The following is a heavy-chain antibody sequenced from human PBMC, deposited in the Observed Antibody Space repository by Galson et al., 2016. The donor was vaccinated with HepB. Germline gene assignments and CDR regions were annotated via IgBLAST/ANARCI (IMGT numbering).Heavy chain of an antibody. Sequence: LSLTCTVSGASISGYYLRWIRQPPGKGLEWIGYIYYSGRTNYNPSLKSRVTISVDTSKNQFSLKLSSVTAADTAVYYCARDDSGGWYGFHYGMDAWGQGTTVTVSS. J-gene: IGHJ6*02. D-gene: IGHD6-19*01. CDR1: GASISGYY. CDR3: ARDDSGGWYGFHYGMDA. V-gene: IGHV4-59*01. CDR2: IYYSGRT.